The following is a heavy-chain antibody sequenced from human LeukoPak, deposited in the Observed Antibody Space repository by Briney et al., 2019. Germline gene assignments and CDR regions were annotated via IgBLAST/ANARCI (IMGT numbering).Heavy chain of an antibody. D-gene: IGHD2-2*01. J-gene: IGHJ6*02. V-gene: IGHV3-23*01. Sequence: PGGSLRLSCAASGFTFSSYAMSWVRQAPGKGLEWVSAISGSGGSTYYADPVKGRFTISRDNSKNTLYLQMNSLRAEDTAVYYCAKDLEDIVVVPAAIIYYYYYGMDVWGQGTTVTVSS. CDR1: GFTFSSYA. CDR3: AKDLEDIVVVPAAIIYYYYYGMDV. CDR2: ISGSGGST.